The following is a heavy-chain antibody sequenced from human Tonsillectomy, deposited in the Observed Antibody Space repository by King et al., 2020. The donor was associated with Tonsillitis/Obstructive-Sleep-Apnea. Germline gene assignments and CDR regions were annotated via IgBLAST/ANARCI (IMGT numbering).Heavy chain of an antibody. J-gene: IGHJ3*02. CDR2: ISWNSGSI. CDR3: AKAISEYSSSSDAFDI. V-gene: IGHV3-9*01. CDR1: GFTFDDYA. Sequence: VQLVESGGGLVQPGRSLRLSCAASGFTFDDYAMHWVRQAPGKGLEWVSGISWNSGSIGYADSVKGRFTISRDNAKNSLYLQMNSLRAEDTALYYCAKAISEYSSSSDAFDIWGQGTMVTVSS. D-gene: IGHD6-6*01.